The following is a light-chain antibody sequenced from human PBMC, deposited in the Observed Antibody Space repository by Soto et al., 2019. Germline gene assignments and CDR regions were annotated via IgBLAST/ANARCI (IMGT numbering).Light chain of an antibody. CDR2: EGS. J-gene: IGLJ2*01. Sequence: QSALTQPASVSGSPGQSITISCTGTSSDVGSYNLVSWYQQHPGKAPKLMIYEGSKRPSGVSNRFSGSKSGNTASLTISGVQAEDEADYYCCSYAGSSTVVFGGGTQLTVL. CDR1: SSDVGSYNL. CDR3: CSYAGSSTVV. V-gene: IGLV2-23*01.